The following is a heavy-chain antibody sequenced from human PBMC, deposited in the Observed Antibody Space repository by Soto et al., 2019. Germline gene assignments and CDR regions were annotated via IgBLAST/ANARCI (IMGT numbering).Heavy chain of an antibody. D-gene: IGHD3-3*01. Sequence: SLRLSCAASGFTFSSYEMNWVRQAPGKGLEWVSYISSSGSTIYYADSVKGRFTISRDNAKNSLYLQMNSLRAEDTAVYYCARDIFYDVWSGLDVWGQGTTVTVSS. J-gene: IGHJ6*02. CDR1: GFTFSSYE. CDR2: ISSSGSTI. V-gene: IGHV3-48*03. CDR3: ARDIFYDVWSGLDV.